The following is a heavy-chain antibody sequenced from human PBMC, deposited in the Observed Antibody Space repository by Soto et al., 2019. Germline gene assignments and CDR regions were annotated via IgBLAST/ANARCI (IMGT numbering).Heavy chain of an antibody. CDR3: AKDLGNGYYYSYYRDV. V-gene: IGHV3-30*18. CDR2: ISYDGSNK. D-gene: IGHD1-1*01. CDR1: GFTFSSYG. Sequence: QVQLVESGGGVVQPGRSLRLSCAASGFTFSSYGMHWVRQAPGKGLEWVAVISYDGSNKYYADSVKGRFTISRDNSKNTLYLQMKSLRAEDTAVYYCAKDLGNGYYYSYYRDVWGKGTTVTVSS. J-gene: IGHJ6*03.